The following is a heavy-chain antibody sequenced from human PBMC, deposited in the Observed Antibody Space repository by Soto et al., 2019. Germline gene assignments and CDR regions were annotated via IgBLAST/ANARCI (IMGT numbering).Heavy chain of an antibody. J-gene: IGHJ4*02. CDR1: GFIFSTTA. D-gene: IGHD3-16*01. CDR2: ISGSGVST. V-gene: IGHV3-23*01. Sequence: GGSLRLSCAASGFIFSTTAMTWVRQAPGKGLEWVSTISGSGVSTYYTDSVKGRFTISRDNSKNTLYLQMNSLRAEDTAVYFCAAVMGSNYDYVWGSLTFDDWGQGTLVTVSS. CDR3: AAVMGSNYDYVWGSLTFDD.